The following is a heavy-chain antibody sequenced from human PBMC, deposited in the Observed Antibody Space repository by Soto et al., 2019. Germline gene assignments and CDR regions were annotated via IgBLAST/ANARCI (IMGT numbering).Heavy chain of an antibody. Sequence: GGSLRLSCAASGFTFSSYGMHWVRQAPGKGLEWVAVISYDGSNKYYADSVKGRFTISRDNSKNTLYLQMNSLRAEDTAVYYCAKDYYGSGSYGEWKYYYYMDVWGKGTTVTVSS. CDR1: GFTFSSYG. J-gene: IGHJ6*03. CDR2: ISYDGSNK. CDR3: AKDYYGSGSYGEWKYYYYMDV. V-gene: IGHV3-30*18. D-gene: IGHD3-10*01.